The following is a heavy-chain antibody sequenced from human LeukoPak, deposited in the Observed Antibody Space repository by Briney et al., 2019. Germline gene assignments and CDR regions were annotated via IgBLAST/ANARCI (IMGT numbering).Heavy chain of an antibody. D-gene: IGHD3-3*01. J-gene: IGHJ5*02. Sequence: GGSLRLSCAASGFTFSSYAMSWVRQAPGKGLEWVSAISGSGGSTYYADSVKGRFTISRDNSKNTLYLQMNSLRAEDTAVYYCAKDRVTIFGVVTPDWFDPWGQGTLVTVSS. V-gene: IGHV3-23*01. CDR3: AKDRVTIFGVVTPDWFDP. CDR2: ISGSGGST. CDR1: GFTFSSYA.